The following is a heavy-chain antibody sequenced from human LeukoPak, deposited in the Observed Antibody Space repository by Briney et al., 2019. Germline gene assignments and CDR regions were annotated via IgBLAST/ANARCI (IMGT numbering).Heavy chain of an antibody. D-gene: IGHD2-2*01. CDR1: GSTFSSYA. J-gene: IGHJ5*02. CDR2: ISGSGGST. V-gene: IGHV3-23*01. CDR3: AKDRYCSSSTCRAWGFDP. Sequence: GGSLRLSCAASGSTFSSYAMSWVRQAPGKGLEWVSTISGSGGSTYYADSVKGRFTISRDNSKNTLYLQMNSLGAEDTAVYYCAKDRYCSSSTCRAWGFDPWGQGTLVTVSS.